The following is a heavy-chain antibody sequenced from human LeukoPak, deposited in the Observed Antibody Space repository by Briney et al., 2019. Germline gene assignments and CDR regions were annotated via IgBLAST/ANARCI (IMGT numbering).Heavy chain of an antibody. CDR3: ARAPYTSGWYRGDNDY. J-gene: IGHJ4*02. D-gene: IGHD6-19*01. Sequence: GGSLRLSCAASGFTFSSYSMNWVRQAPGKGLEWISYISGSSGTRYYADSVKGRFTISRDNAKNSLYLQMNSLRAEDTAVYYCARAPYTSGWYRGDNDYWGQGTLVTVSS. CDR2: ISGSSGTR. CDR1: GFTFSSYS. V-gene: IGHV3-48*01.